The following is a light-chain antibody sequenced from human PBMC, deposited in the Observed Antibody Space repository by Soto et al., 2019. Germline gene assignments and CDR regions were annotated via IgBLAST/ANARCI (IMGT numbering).Light chain of an antibody. CDR2: DAS. Sequence: EIVLTQSPATLSLSPGERATLSCRASQSVSSYLAWYQQKPGQAPRLLIYDASHRTTGIPARFSGSGSGTDFTLTIRSLEPEDFAVYYCQQRSNWPSTFGGGTKVEIK. CDR1: QSVSSY. V-gene: IGKV3-11*01. CDR3: QQRSNWPST. J-gene: IGKJ4*01.